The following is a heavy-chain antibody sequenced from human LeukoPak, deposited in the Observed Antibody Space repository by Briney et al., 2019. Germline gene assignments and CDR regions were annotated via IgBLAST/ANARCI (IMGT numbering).Heavy chain of an antibody. V-gene: IGHV4-59*01. Sequence: SETLSLTCTVSGGSISSYYWSWIRQPPGKGLEWIGYIYYSGGTNYNPSLKSRVTISVDTSKNQFSLKLSSVTAADTAVYYCARAAKSLAFDIWGQGTMVTVSS. J-gene: IGHJ3*02. CDR1: GGSISSYY. CDR2: IYYSGGT. CDR3: ARAAKSLAFDI.